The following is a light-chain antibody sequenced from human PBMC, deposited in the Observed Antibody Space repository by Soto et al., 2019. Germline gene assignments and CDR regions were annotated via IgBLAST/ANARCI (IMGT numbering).Light chain of an antibody. CDR2: QTS. Sequence: EIVLTQSPATLSSFPGDRVTLSCRASQYINTRLAWYQHRPGQAPRLLIYQTSLRAAGIPARFSASGSGKSLTPPHSDRTPEDFALYYRPQRQGWPRKFRQGTKVDI. CDR1: QYINTR. J-gene: IGKJ1*01. V-gene: IGKV3-11*01. CDR3: PQRQGWPRK.